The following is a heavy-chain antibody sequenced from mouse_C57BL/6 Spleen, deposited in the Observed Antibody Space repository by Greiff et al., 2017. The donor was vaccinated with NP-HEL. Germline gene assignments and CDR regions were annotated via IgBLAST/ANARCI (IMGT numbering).Heavy chain of an antibody. J-gene: IGHJ2*01. Sequence: QVQLKQPGAELVRPGSSVKLSCKASGYTFTSYWMDWVKQRPGQGLEWIGNIYPSDSETHYNQKFKDKATLTVDKSSSTAYMQLSSLTSEDSAVYYCARDPEGYFDYWGQGTTLTVSS. V-gene: IGHV1-61*01. CDR3: ARDPEGYFDY. CDR2: IYPSDSET. CDR1: GYTFTSYW.